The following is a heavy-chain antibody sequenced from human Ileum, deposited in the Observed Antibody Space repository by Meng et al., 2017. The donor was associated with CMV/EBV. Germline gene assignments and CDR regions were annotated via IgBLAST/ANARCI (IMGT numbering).Heavy chain of an antibody. V-gene: IGHV3-30*01. CDR1: GFTFNGFS. CDR3: VRALSTSGD. D-gene: IGHD2-8*01. Sequence: GESLKISCVASGFTFNGFSMHWVRQAPGKGLEWVATVSYDGSSQYYGESVRGPFTISRDNSKNTVYLEMNDLGPQDTGIYYCVRALSTSGDWGQGTTVTVSS. CDR2: VSYDGSSQ. J-gene: IGHJ6*02.